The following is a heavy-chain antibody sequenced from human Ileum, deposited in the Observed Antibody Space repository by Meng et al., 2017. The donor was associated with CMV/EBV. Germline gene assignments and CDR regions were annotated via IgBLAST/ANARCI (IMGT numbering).Heavy chain of an antibody. V-gene: IGHV3-30-3*01. CDR3: ARVVVVAASSDAFDI. J-gene: IGHJ3*02. Sequence: GGSLRLSCAASGFTFSSYAMHWVRQAPGKGLEWVAVISYDGSNKYYADSVKGRFTISRDNSKNTLYLQMNSLRAEDTAVYYCARVVVVAASSDAFDIWGQGNPGHRLL. CDR1: GFTFSSYA. D-gene: IGHD2-15*01. CDR2: ISYDGSNK.